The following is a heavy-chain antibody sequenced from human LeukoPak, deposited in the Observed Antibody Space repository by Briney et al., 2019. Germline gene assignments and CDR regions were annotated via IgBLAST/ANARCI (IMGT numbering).Heavy chain of an antibody. J-gene: IGHJ5*01. V-gene: IGHV1-2*02. CDR2: INPNSGGT. CDR1: GGTFSSYA. CDR3: ARDPEGGYYYDSSGYYYGKVWFDS. Sequence: ASVKVSCKASGGTFSSYAISWVRQAPGQGLEWMGWINPNSGGTHYAQKFQGRVTMTRDTSISTAYMELSRLKSDDTAVYYCARDPEGGYYYDSSGYYYGKVWFDSWGQGTLVTVSS. D-gene: IGHD3-22*01.